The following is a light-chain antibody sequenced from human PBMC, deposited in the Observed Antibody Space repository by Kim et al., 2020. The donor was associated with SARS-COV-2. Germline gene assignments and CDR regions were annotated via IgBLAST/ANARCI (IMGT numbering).Light chain of an antibody. CDR3: QKYNSALTGGVT. CDR2: AAS. V-gene: IGKV1-27*01. Sequence: DIQMTQSPSSLSASVGDRVTITCRASQGISNYLAWYQQKPGKVPKLLIYAASTLQSGVPSRFSGSGSGTDFTLTISSLQPEDVATYYCQKYNSALTGGVTFGPGTKVDIK. CDR1: QGISNY. J-gene: IGKJ3*01.